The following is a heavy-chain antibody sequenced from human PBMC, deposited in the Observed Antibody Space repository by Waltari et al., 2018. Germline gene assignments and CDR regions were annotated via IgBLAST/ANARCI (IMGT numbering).Heavy chain of an antibody. Sequence: QVQLQESGPGLVKPSETLSLTCAVSGYSISSGYSWGWIRQPPGKGLEWIGSFYHSGSTYYNSSLQSRVTLSVDTSKNHFSLKLTSVTAADTAVYYCAQGFGEIFLFHHWGQGTLVTVSS. D-gene: IGHD3-10*01. CDR1: GYSISSGYS. CDR2: FYHSGST. CDR3: AQGFGEIFLFHH. V-gene: IGHV4-38-2*01. J-gene: IGHJ1*01.